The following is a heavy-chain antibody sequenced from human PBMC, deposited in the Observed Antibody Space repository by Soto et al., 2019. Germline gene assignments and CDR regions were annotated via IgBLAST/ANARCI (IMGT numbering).Heavy chain of an antibody. Sequence: PGGSLRLSCAASGFIFSSYWMSWVRQAPGKGLEWVANIKQDGSDKYYVDSVKGRFTISRDNAKNSLYLQMNSLRAEDTAVYYCAAEDYYGSPQNWGQGTLVTVSS. CDR3: AAEDYYGSPQN. CDR2: IKQDGSDK. D-gene: IGHD3-10*01. CDR1: GFIFSSYW. J-gene: IGHJ4*02. V-gene: IGHV3-7*01.